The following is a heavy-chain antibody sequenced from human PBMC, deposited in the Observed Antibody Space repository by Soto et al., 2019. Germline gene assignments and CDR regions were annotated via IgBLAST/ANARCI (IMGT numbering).Heavy chain of an antibody. J-gene: IGHJ6*02. CDR2: ISAYNGNT. D-gene: IGHD2-2*01. CDR3: ARGPRGDVVVVPADRQCYYYGRDV. Sequence: ASVNGYCPASGYTFTSYGISWVRQAPGQGLEWMGWISAYNGNTNYAQKLQGRVTMTTDTSTSTAYMELRSLRSDDTAVYYCARGPRGDVVVVPADRQCYYYGRDVGR. V-gene: IGHV1-18*01. CDR1: GYTFTSYG.